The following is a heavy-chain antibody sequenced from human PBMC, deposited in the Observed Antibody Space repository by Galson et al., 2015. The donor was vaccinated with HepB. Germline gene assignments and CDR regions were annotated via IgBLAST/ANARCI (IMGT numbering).Heavy chain of an antibody. V-gene: IGHV1-18*01. CDR1: NYTFTSYG. J-gene: IGHJ4*02. Sequence: SVKVSCKASNYTFTSYGISWVRQAPGQGLEWMGWISAYNGNTNYAQKFQGRVTMTTDTSTSTAYMELGSLRSDDTAVYYCARVRDSSAWYFPFDYWGQGTLVTVSS. CDR2: ISAYNGNT. D-gene: IGHD6-13*01. CDR3: ARVRDSSAWYFPFDY.